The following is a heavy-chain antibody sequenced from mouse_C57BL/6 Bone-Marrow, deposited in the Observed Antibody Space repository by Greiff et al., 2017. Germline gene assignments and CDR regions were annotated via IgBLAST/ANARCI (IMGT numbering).Heavy chain of an antibody. CDR2: ISSGGSYT. Sequence: EVMLVESGGDLVKPGGSLKLSCAASGFTFSSSGMSWVRQTPDKRLEWVATISSGGSYTYYPDSVKGRFTISRDNAKNTLYLQMSSLKSEDTAMYYCARNSPFAYWGQGTLVTVSA. CDR3: ARNSPFAY. CDR1: GFTFSSSG. D-gene: IGHD2-12*01. V-gene: IGHV5-6*01. J-gene: IGHJ3*01.